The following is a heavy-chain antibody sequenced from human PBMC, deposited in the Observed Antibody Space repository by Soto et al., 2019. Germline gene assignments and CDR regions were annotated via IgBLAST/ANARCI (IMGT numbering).Heavy chain of an antibody. Sequence: SXKVSFKASGYTXTTYGIRLVRQAPGQGLEWMGWISAYNGNTKYAQKRQGTVTMTTDTSTSTAYMELRTLRSDDTAAYYCARDVIAVRPGWFDPWGQGTLVTVSS. D-gene: IGHD6-6*01. J-gene: IGHJ5*02. V-gene: IGHV1-18*01. CDR3: ARDVIAVRPGWFDP. CDR1: GYTXTTYG. CDR2: ISAYNGNT.